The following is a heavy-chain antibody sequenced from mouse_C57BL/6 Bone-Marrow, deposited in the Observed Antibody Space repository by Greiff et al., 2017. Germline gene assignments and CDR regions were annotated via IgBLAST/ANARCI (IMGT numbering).Heavy chain of an antibody. V-gene: IGHV1-26*01. CDR2: INPNNGGT. CDR1: GYTFTDYY. Sequence: EVQLQQSGPELVKPGASVKISCKASGYTFTDYYMNWVKQSHGKSLEWIGDINPNNGGTSYNQKFKGKATLTVDKSSSTAYMELRSLTSEDSAVXYCARQTVVYFDVWGTGTTVTVSS. CDR3: ARQTVVYFDV. D-gene: IGHD1-1*01. J-gene: IGHJ1*03.